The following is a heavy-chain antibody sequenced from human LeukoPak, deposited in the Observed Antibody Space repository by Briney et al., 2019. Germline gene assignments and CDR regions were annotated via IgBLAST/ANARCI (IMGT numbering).Heavy chain of an antibody. CDR2: IIPNSGDT. D-gene: IGHD6-19*01. J-gene: IGHJ4*02. Sequence: GASVKVSCKASGYTFTDYYIHWVRQAPGQRLEWMGWIIPNSGDTSYAQKFQGRVTMTRDTSISSAYMELSRLRSDDTAVYYCTRGGWLVKWGQGTLVTVSS. V-gene: IGHV1-2*02. CDR3: TRGGWLVK. CDR1: GYTFTDYY.